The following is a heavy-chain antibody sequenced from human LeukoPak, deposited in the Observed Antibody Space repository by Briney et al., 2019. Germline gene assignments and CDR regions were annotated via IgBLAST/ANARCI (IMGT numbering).Heavy chain of an antibody. CDR2: IRFEGTEK. D-gene: IGHD4-23*01. V-gene: IGHV3-30*02. J-gene: IGHJ4*02. CDR3: ARDYGGSSPFDY. CDR1: GFTFSSYG. Sequence: PGGSLRLSCAASGFTFSSYGMHWVRQAPGKVLEWVAFIRFEGTEKFYADSVQGRFTISRDNSKNTLYLQMNSLRAEDTAVYYCARDYGGSSPFDYWGQGTLVTVSS.